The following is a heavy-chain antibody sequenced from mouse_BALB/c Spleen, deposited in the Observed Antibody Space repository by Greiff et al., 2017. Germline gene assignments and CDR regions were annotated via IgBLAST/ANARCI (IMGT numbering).Heavy chain of an antibody. D-gene: IGHD2-14*01. J-gene: IGHJ4*01. V-gene: IGHV5-9-4*01. Sequence: EVLLVESGGGLVKPGGSLKLSCAASGFTFSSYAMSWVRQSPEKRLEWVAEISSGGSYTYYPDTVTGRFTISRDNAKNTLYLEMSSLRSEDTAMYYCARDMEERQEDYYAMDYWGEGTTVTVSS. CDR2: ISSGGSYT. CDR3: ARDMEERQEDYYAMDY. CDR1: GFTFSSYA.